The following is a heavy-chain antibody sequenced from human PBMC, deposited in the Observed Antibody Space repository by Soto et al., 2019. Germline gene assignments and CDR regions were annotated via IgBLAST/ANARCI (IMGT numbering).Heavy chain of an antibody. Sequence: AGGSLRLSCEGSGFTFSSYEMNWVRQAPGKGLEWVSYISSSGSTKNYADSVKGRFTISRDNVKNSLYLQMNGLRAEDTAVYYCARVPRNFYYNGMDVWGQGTTVTVSS. CDR3: ARVPRNFYYNGMDV. J-gene: IGHJ6*02. CDR2: ISSSGSTK. V-gene: IGHV3-48*03. CDR1: GFTFSSYE.